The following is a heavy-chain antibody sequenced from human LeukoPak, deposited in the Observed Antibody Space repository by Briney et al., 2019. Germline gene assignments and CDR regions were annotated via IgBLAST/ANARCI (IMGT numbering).Heavy chain of an antibody. V-gene: IGHV3-30*02. D-gene: IGHD3-22*01. CDR2: IRYDGSNK. Sequence: GGSLRLFCAACGFIFSSYGMQWVRQAPGKGLEWGAFIRYDGSNKYYADSVKGRFTISRDNSKNTLYLQMNTLSAEDTPVYYYAKDYYEALDYWGQGTLVTVAS. CDR1: GFIFSSYG. J-gene: IGHJ4*02. CDR3: AKDYYEALDY.